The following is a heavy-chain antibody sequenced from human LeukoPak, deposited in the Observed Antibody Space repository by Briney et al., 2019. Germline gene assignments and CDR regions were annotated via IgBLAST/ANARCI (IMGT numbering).Heavy chain of an antibody. J-gene: IGHJ4*02. CDR1: GGTFSSYA. CDR2: IIPIFGTA. V-gene: IGHV1-69*05. CDR3: ASGIAVAGRGKYYFDY. D-gene: IGHD6-19*01. Sequence: SVKVSCKASGGTFSSYAISWVRQAPGQGLEWMGRIIPIFGTANYAQKFQGRVTITTDESTSTAYMELSSLRSEDTAVYYCASGIAVAGRGKYYFDYWGQGTLVTVSS.